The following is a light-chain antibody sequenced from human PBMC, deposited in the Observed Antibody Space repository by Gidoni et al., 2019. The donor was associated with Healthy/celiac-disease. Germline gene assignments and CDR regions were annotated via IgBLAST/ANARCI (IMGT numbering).Light chain of an antibody. J-gene: IGLJ3*02. CDR2: RNN. CDR3: AAWDDSLNGPWV. CDR1: SSNIGSNT. V-gene: IGLV1-44*01. Sequence: QSVLTQPPSASGTPGQRVTISCSGSSSNIGSNTVTWYQQLPGTAPNLLIYRNNQRPQGVPDRFSGSKSGTSASLAISGLQAEDEADYYCAAWDDSLNGPWVFGGGTKLTVL.